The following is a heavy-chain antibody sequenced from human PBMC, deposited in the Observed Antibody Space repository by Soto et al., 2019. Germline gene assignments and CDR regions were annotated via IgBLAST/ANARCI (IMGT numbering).Heavy chain of an antibody. V-gene: IGHV4-34*01. CDR3: ATTDSSSWYWLR. CDR1: GGSFSGYY. Sequence: SETLSLTCAVYGGSFSGYYWSWIRQPPGKGLEWIGEINHSGSTNYNPSLKSRVTISVDTSKNQFSLKLSSVTAADTAVYYCATTDSSSWYWLRWGQGALVTVSS. CDR2: INHSGST. D-gene: IGHD6-13*01. J-gene: IGHJ4*02.